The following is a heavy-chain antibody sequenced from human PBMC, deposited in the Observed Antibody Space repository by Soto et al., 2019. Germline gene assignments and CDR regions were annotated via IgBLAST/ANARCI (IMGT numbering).Heavy chain of an antibody. J-gene: IGHJ2*01. Sequence: QVQLQESGPGLVKPSETLSLTCSFSGGSMSRYYWSWIRQPPGKGLEWIGNIHETGSTNYNASLKNRVTLTLNTAKSAFPLLLTSVTAADTAVYYCARDVRPTGLAYFDLWGRGTLVTVSS. D-gene: IGHD1-1*01. CDR2: IHETGST. V-gene: IGHV4-59*12. CDR3: ARDVRPTGLAYFDL. CDR1: GGSMSRYY.